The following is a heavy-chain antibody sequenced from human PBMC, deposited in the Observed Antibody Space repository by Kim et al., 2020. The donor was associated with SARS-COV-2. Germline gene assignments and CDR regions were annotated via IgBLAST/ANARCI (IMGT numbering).Heavy chain of an antibody. J-gene: IGHJ4*02. CDR3: ARNNDITGGDY. CDR1: GGSISSGDYY. CDR2: IYYSGST. Sequence: SETLSLTCTVSGGSISSGDYYWSWIRQPPGKGLEWIGYIYYSGSTYYNPSLKSRVTISVDTSKNQFSLKLSSVTAADTAVYYCARNNDITGGDYWGQGTLVTVSS. D-gene: IGHD2-15*01. V-gene: IGHV4-30-4*01.